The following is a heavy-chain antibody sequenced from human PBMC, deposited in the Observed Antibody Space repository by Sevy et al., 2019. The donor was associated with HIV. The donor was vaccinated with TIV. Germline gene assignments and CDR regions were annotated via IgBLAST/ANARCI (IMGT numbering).Heavy chain of an antibody. D-gene: IGHD3-3*01. CDR2: IIPIFGTA. Sequence: ASVKVSCKASGGTFSSYAISWVRQAPGQGLEWMGGIIPIFGTANYAQKFQGRVTITADESTSTAYMEPSSLRSEDTAVYYCARVRFWSGYEDAFDIWGQWTMVTVSS. V-gene: IGHV1-69*13. J-gene: IGHJ3*02. CDR3: ARVRFWSGYEDAFDI. CDR1: GGTFSSYA.